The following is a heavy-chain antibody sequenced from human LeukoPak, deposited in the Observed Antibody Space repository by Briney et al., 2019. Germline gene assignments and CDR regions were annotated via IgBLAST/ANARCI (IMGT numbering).Heavy chain of an antibody. CDR1: GGSISSSSYY. CDR2: IYYSGST. D-gene: IGHD2-15*01. J-gene: IGHJ4*02. V-gene: IGHV4-39*01. CDR3: ATPREGGYCSGGSCGFDY. Sequence: SETLSLTCTVSGGSISSSSYYWGRIRQPPGKGLEWIGGIYYSGSTYYNPSLKSRVTISVDTSKNQFSPKLSSATAADTAVYYCATPREGGYCSGGSCGFDYWGQGTLVTVSS.